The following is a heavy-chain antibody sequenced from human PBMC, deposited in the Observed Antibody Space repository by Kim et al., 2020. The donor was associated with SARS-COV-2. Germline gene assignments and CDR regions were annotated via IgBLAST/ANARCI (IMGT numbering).Heavy chain of an antibody. J-gene: IGHJ6*03. CDR2: INHSGST. CDR1: GGSFSGYY. Sequence: SETLSLTCAVYGGSFSGYYWSWIRQPPGKGLEWIGEINHSGSTNYNPSLKSRVTISVDTSKNQFSLKLSSVTAADTAVYYCARGGGFRELSGYYYYMDV. V-gene: IGHV4-34*01. D-gene: IGHD3-10*01. CDR3: ARGGGFRELSGYYYYMDV.